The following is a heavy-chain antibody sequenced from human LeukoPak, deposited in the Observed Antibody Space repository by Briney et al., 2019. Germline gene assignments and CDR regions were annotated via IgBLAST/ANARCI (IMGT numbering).Heavy chain of an antibody. V-gene: IGHV3-64*01. CDR3: ARSGQGDYYYYGMDV. J-gene: IGHJ6*02. CDR1: GFTFSSYA. D-gene: IGHD6-25*01. Sequence: GGSLRLSCAASGFTFSSYAMHWVRQAPGKGLGYVSAISSNGGSTYYANSVKGRFTISRDNSKNTLYLQMGSLRAEDMAVYYCARSGQGDYYYYGMDVWGQGTTVTVSS. CDR2: ISSNGGST.